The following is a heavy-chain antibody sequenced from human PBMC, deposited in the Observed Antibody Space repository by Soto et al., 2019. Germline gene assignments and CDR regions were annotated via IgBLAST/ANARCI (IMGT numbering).Heavy chain of an antibody. Sequence: QVQLVQSGAEVKKPGSSVKVSCKASGGTFSSYAISWVRQAPGQGLEWLGGIIPIFGTANYAQKFQGRVTITADESTSTAYMELCGLRSEDTAVYYCARAIYGVIVYLGWFDYWGQGTLVTVSS. CDR2: IIPIFGTA. J-gene: IGHJ5*01. CDR1: GGTFSSYA. V-gene: IGHV1-69*01. D-gene: IGHD3-3*01. CDR3: ARAIYGVIVYLGWFDY.